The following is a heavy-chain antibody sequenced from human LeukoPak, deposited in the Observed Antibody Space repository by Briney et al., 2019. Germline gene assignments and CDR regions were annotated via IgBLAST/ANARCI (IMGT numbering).Heavy chain of an antibody. V-gene: IGHV3-23*01. D-gene: IGHD6-19*01. CDR3: AKGTLAVAALFDY. CDR2: INNSGGRT. CDR1: GFTFRSYG. J-gene: IGHJ4*02. Sequence: GGSLRLSCAASGFTFRSYGLSWVRQAPGKGLEWVSTINNSGGRTYYPDSVKGRFTITRDNSKNTLYLQMNSLRAEDTAVYYCAKGTLAVAALFDYWGQGSLVTVSS.